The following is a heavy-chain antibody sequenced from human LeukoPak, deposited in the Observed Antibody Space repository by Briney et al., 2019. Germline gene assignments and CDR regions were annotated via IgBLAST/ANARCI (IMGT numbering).Heavy chain of an antibody. V-gene: IGHV4-30-4*01. CDR1: GDFISTADFY. CDR3: ARVRDGYPGYFDY. D-gene: IGHD5-24*01. Sequence: SETLTLTCTVSGDFISTADFYWSWVRQPPGKGLEWIGFIYYSGSTYYNPSLKSRVTVSKDTSKNQFSLKVRSMTAADTAVYYCARVRDGYPGYFDYWGQGTLVSVSS. J-gene: IGHJ4*02. CDR2: IYYSGST.